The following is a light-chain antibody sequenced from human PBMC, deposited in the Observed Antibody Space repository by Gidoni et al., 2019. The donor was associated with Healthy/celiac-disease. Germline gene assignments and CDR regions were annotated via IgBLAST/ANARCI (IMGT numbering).Light chain of an antibody. CDR3: QQYGSSPGVT. CDR2: GAS. Sequence: EIVLTPSPGTLSLSPGERATLSCRASQSVSSSYLAWYQQKPGQAPRLLIYGASSRATGIPDRFSGSGSGTDFTLTISRLEPEDFAMYYCQQYGSSPGVTFGPGTKVDIK. V-gene: IGKV3-20*01. J-gene: IGKJ3*01. CDR1: QSVSSSY.